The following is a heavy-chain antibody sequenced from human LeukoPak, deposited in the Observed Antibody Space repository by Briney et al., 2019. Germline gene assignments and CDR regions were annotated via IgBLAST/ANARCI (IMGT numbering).Heavy chain of an antibody. Sequence: PSETLSLTCAVYDGSFSGYYWSWIRQPPGKGLEWIGEINHSGSTNYNPSLKSRVTISVDTSKNQFSLKLSSVTAADTAVYYCARRSGYYYRSEYFQHWGQGTLVTVSS. CDR1: DGSFSGYY. CDR3: ARRSGYYYRSEYFQH. CDR2: INHSGST. D-gene: IGHD3-22*01. J-gene: IGHJ1*01. V-gene: IGHV4-34*01.